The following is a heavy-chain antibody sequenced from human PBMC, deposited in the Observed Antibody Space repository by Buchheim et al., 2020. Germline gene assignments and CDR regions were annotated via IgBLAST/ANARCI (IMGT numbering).Heavy chain of an antibody. J-gene: IGHJ2*01. D-gene: IGHD2-2*01. Sequence: QVQLVQSGAEVKKPGASVKVSCKASGNTFTGYSMHWVRQAPGQGLEWMGWINPNSGGTKYAQKFQGRVTMTWDTSISIVYMEMSRLRSDDTAVYYCARSTEDWYCDLWGRGTL. CDR2: INPNSGGT. CDR3: ARSTEDWYCDL. V-gene: IGHV1-2*02. CDR1: GNTFTGYS.